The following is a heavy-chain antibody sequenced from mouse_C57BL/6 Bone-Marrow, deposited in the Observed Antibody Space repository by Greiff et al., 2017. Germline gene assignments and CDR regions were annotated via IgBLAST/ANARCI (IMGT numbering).Heavy chain of an antibody. J-gene: IGHJ3*01. CDR2: ISDGGSYT. Sequence: DVKLVESGGGLVKPGGSLKLSCAASGFTFSRYAMSWVRQTPEKRLEWVATISDGGSYTYYPDNVKGRFTISRDNAKNNLYLQMSHLKSEDTAMYYCARGHYGSSPWFAYWGQGTLVTVSA. CDR1: GFTFSRYA. CDR3: ARGHYGSSPWFAY. V-gene: IGHV5-4*03. D-gene: IGHD1-1*01.